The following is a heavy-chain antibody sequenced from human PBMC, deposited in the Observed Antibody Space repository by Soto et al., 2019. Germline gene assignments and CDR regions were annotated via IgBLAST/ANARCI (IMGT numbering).Heavy chain of an antibody. CDR2: IIPIFGTA. J-gene: IGHJ6*02. Sequence: ASVKVSCKASGGTFSSYAISWVRQAPGQGLEWMGGIIPIFGTANYAKKFQGRVTITADKSTSTAYKELSSLRSEDTAVYYCARGGSYDFWSGYYTGGYYYYYGMDVWGQGTTVTVSS. CDR1: GGTFSSYA. D-gene: IGHD3-3*01. CDR3: ARGGSYDFWSGYYTGGYYYYYGMDV. V-gene: IGHV1-69*06.